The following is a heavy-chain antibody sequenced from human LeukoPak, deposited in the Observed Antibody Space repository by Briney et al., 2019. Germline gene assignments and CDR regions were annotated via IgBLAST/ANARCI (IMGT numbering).Heavy chain of an antibody. CDR2: IYYSGST. CDR3: ARGGEVRITMVRGVIFDY. D-gene: IGHD3-10*01. CDR1: GGSSSGYY. Sequence: SETLSLTCAVYGGSSSGYYWSWIRQPPGKGLEWIGYIYYSGSTNYNPSLKSRVTISVDTSKNQFSLKLSSVTAADTAVYYCARGGEVRITMVRGVIFDYWGQGTLVTVSS. V-gene: IGHV4-59*01. J-gene: IGHJ4*02.